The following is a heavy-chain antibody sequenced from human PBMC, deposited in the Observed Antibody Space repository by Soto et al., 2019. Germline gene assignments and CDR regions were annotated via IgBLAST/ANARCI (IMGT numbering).Heavy chain of an antibody. V-gene: IGHV4-34*01. CDR2: INHSGST. Sequence: KPSETLSLTCAVYGGSFSGYYWSWIRQPPGKGLEWIGEINHSGSTNYNPSLKSRVTISVDTSKNQFSLKLSSVTAADTAVYYCAREEGRSSVIIGNNYTPSRRGMDVWDQGTTVTVSS. CDR1: GGSFSGYY. D-gene: IGHD3-10*01. J-gene: IGHJ6*02. CDR3: AREEGRSSVIIGNNYTPSRRGMDV.